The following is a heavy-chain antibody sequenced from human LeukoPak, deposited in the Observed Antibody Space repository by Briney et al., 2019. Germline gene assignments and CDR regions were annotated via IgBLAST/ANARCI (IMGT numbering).Heavy chain of an antibody. V-gene: IGHV3-23*01. CDR1: GFTLSSYA. CDR3: AKNDQWRLGYFDY. J-gene: IGHJ4*02. Sequence: GGSLRLSCAASGFTLSSYAMSWVRQAPGKGLEWVSAISGSGGSTYYADSVKGRFTISRDNSKNTLYLQMNSLGAEDTAVYYCAKNDQWRLGYFDYWGQGTLVTVSS. D-gene: IGHD6-19*01. CDR2: ISGSGGST.